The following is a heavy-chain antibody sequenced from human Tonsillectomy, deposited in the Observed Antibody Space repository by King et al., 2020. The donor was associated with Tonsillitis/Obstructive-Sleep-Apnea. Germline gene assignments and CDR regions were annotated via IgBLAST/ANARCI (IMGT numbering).Heavy chain of an antibody. Sequence: QLVQSGGGLVQPGRSLRLSCAASGFTFDDYAMHWVRQAPGKGLEWVSGISWNTGSIHYADSVKGRFTISRDNAKNSLYLQMDSLRAEDTALYYCAKDPSSSPYYYYYMDVWGKGTTVTVSS. CDR3: AKDPSSSPYYYYYMDV. V-gene: IGHV3-9*01. J-gene: IGHJ6*03. CDR2: ISWNTGSI. D-gene: IGHD6-6*01. CDR1: GFTFDDYA.